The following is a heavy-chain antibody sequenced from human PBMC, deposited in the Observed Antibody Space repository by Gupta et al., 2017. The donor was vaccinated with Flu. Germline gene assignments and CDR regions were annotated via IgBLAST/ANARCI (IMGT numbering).Heavy chain of an antibody. V-gene: IGHV4-34*01. CDR1: GGSFSGYY. J-gene: IGHJ4*02. Sequence: QVQLQQWGAGLLKPSETLSLTCAVYGGSFSGYYWSWIRQPPGKGLEWIGEINHSGSTNYNPSLKSRVTISVDTSKNQFSLKLSSVTAADTAVYYCASGMVRGVIPCRYWGQGTLVTVAS. CDR3: ASGMVRGVIPCRY. CDR2: INHSGST. D-gene: IGHD3-10*01.